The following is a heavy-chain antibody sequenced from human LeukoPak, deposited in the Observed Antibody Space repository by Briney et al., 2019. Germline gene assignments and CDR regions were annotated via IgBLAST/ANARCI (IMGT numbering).Heavy chain of an antibody. Sequence: PGGSLRLSCAASEFTFSIYEMNWVRQAPGKGLEWISYISTNGVTTYYADSVRGRFIISRDNAKNSVSLQMNSLRAEDTAVYYCARVGTMIVGYRRAFDIWGQGTMVTVSS. CDR2: ISTNGVTT. D-gene: IGHD3-22*01. CDR3: ARVGTMIVGYRRAFDI. V-gene: IGHV3-48*03. CDR1: EFTFSIYE. J-gene: IGHJ3*02.